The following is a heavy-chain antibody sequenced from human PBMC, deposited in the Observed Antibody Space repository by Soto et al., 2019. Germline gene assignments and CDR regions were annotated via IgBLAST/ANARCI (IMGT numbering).Heavy chain of an antibody. CDR2: INPNGGST. Sequence: QVQLVQSGAEVKKPGASVKVSCKASGYTFIHYYIHWVRQAPGQGLEWMAIINPNGGSTNYAQKSRCRVTVTSDTSTTTVSMELNSLGSDDTAVYFCARSLLQGDFWGQGTLVTVSS. CDR1: GYTFIHYY. CDR3: ARSLLQGDF. J-gene: IGHJ4*02. D-gene: IGHD2-21*01. V-gene: IGHV1-46*01.